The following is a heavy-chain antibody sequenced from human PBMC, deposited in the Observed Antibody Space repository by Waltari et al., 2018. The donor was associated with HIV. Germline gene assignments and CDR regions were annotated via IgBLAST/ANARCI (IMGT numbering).Heavy chain of an antibody. Sequence: VQLQQSGPGLVKASQTLSLTCAIYGDSVSRNGGAWNWIRQSPSRGLEWLGRTYYTSKWFYDYAVSVKSRITINPDTSKNHFSLQLNSVTLEDTAVYFCARGWLRDYFDYWGQEPWSPSPQ. V-gene: IGHV6-1*01. CDR2: TYYTSKWFY. CDR3: ARGWLRDYFDY. J-gene: IGHJ4*01. D-gene: IGHD5-12*01. CDR1: GDSVSRNGGA.